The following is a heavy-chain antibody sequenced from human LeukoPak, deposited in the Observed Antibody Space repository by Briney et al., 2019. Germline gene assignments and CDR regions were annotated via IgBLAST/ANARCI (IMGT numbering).Heavy chain of an antibody. CDR2: IYYSGST. Sequence: SETLSLTCTVSGGSISSYYWSGIRQPPGKGLEGVGYIYYSGSTNYNPSLKSRVTISVDTSKNQSSLKLSSVTAADTAVYYCAREDYDILTGYPNWFDPWGQGTLVTVSS. D-gene: IGHD3-9*01. J-gene: IGHJ5*02. CDR1: GGSISSYY. CDR3: AREDYDILTGYPNWFDP. V-gene: IGHV4-59*01.